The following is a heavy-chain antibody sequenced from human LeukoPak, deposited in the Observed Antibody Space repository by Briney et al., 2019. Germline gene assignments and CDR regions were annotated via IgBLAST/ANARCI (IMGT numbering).Heavy chain of an antibody. CDR3: ARRGVAATGSYNMDV. D-gene: IGHD2-8*02. Sequence: SETLSLTCTASGGSISTYSWTWVRQSPGKGLEWIGSVVTTTTNYSPALRSRVAISIHTSKNQFSLRLESVTTADTAVYYCARRGVAATGSYNMDVWGKGTTVTVSS. V-gene: IGHV4-4*07. CDR1: GGSISTYS. CDR2: VVTTTT. J-gene: IGHJ6*03.